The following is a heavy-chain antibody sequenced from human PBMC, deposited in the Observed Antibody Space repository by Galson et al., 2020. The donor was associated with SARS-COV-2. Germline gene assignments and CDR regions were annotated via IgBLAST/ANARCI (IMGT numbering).Heavy chain of an antibody. Sequence: KISCKASGGTFSSYAISWVRQAPGQGLEWMGGIIPIFGTANYAQKFQGRVTITADESTSTAYMELSSLRSEDMAVYYCARGGYCSGGSCYWVPSWFDPWGQGTLVTVSS. CDR2: IIPIFGTA. CDR1: GGTFSSYA. J-gene: IGHJ5*02. D-gene: IGHD2-15*01. V-gene: IGHV1-69*01. CDR3: ARGGYCSGGSCYWVPSWFDP.